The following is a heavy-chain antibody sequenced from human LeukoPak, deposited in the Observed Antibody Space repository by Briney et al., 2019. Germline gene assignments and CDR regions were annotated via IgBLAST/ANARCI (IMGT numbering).Heavy chain of an antibody. CDR3: ARDSDIDGMDV. V-gene: IGHV3-53*01. CDR2: IYSIGST. J-gene: IGHJ6*02. D-gene: IGHD3-10*01. Sequence: GGSLRLSCAASGFTFNNYAMTWVRQAPGKGLEWVSVIYSIGSTYYADSVKGRFTISRDNSKNTLYPQMNSLRAEDTAVYYCARDSDIDGMDVWGQGTTVTVSS. CDR1: GFTFNNYA.